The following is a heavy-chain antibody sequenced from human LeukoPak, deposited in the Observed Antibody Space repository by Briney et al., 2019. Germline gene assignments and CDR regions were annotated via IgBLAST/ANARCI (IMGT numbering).Heavy chain of an antibody. CDR2: IYYSGST. CDR1: GGSISSYY. CDR3: ARLLRDAFDI. V-gene: IGHV4-59*01. Sequence: SETLSLTCTVSGGSISSYYWSRIRQPPGKGLEWIGYIYYSGSTNYNPSLKSRVTISVDTSKNQFSLKLSSVTAADTAVYYCARLLRDAFDIWGQGTMVTVSS. J-gene: IGHJ3*02.